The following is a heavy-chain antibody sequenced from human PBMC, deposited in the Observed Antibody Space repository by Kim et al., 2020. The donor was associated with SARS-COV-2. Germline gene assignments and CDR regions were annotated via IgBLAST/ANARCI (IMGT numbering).Heavy chain of an antibody. CDR1: GGSISSYY. V-gene: IGHV4-59*01. D-gene: IGHD2-2*01. Sequence: SETLSLTCTVSGGSISSYYWSWIRQPPGKGLEWIGYIYYSGSTNYNPSPKSRVTISVDTSKNQFSLKLSSVTAADTAVYYCARGDYCSSTSCYGSYFQHWGQGTLVTVSS. CDR3: ARGDYCSSTSCYGSYFQH. CDR2: IYYSGST. J-gene: IGHJ1*01.